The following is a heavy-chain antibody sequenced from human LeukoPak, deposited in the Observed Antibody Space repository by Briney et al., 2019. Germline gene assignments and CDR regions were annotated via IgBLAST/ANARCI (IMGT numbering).Heavy chain of an antibody. CDR2: MSSGGTYI. V-gene: IGHV3-21*01. D-gene: IGHD1-26*01. J-gene: IGHJ4*02. Sequence: GGSLRLSCAASGFTFSSYSMTWVRQAPGKGLEWVSSMSSGGTYIYYADSVRGRFTLSSDNAKNLLYLLINTLVAEDRAVHYCARDRPTGASRVFLVQWGQGTLVTVSS. CDR1: GFTFSSYS. CDR3: ARDRPTGASRVFLVQ.